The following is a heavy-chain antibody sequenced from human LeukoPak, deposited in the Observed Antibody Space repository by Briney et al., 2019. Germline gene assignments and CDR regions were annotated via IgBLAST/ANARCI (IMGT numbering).Heavy chain of an antibody. J-gene: IGHJ4*02. D-gene: IGHD6-25*01. CDR2: IYYSGST. Sequence: SETLSLTCTVSGGSIIYYSWSWFPQPPGKGLEWIGYIYYSGSTNYNPSLKSRVTISVDTSKNHFSLNLSSLTAADTAVYYCARAAAKTYYFDYWGPGTLVTVSS. CDR1: GGSIIYYS. V-gene: IGHV4-59*01. CDR3: ARAAAKTYYFDY.